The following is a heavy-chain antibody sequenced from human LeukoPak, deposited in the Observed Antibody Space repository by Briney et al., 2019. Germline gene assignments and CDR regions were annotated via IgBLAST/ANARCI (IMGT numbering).Heavy chain of an antibody. CDR1: GYTFTSYG. Sequence: GASVKVSCKASGYTFTSYGISWVRQAPGQGLEWMGWISAYNGNTNYAQKLQGRVTMTTDTSTSTAYMELRSLRSDDTAVYYCARTKNVLRFLEIGYWGQGTLVTVSS. CDR3: ARTKNVLRFLEIGY. V-gene: IGHV1-18*01. CDR2: ISAYNGNT. J-gene: IGHJ4*02. D-gene: IGHD3-3*01.